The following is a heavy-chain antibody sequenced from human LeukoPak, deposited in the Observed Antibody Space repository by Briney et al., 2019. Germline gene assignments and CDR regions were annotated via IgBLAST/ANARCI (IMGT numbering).Heavy chain of an antibody. Sequence: GGSLRLSCAASGFTFSSYSMSWVRQAPGKGLEWVANIKQDGSEKYYVDSVKGRFTISRDNAKNSLYLQMNSLRAEDTAVYYCAGSERYKYGLDYWGQGTLVTVSS. CDR1: GFTFSSYS. J-gene: IGHJ4*02. CDR3: AGSERYKYGLDY. V-gene: IGHV3-7*01. D-gene: IGHD5-18*01. CDR2: IKQDGSEK.